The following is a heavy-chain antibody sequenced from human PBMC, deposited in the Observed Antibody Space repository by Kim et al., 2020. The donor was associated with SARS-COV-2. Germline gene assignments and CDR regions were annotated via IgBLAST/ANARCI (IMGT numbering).Heavy chain of an antibody. CDR3: AKSVISGAGSYYDI. Sequence: GSLRLSCVASGFSFENYGMSWVRQAPGKGLEWVTGITGSGDVAVYADSVEGRFTTSRDNSKSTVYLEIRKLAAADTAIYLCAKSVISGAGSYYDIWGQGTLVTVSS. D-gene: IGHD3-16*01. CDR1: GFSFENYG. CDR2: ITGSGDVA. V-gene: IGHV3-23*01. J-gene: IGHJ4*02.